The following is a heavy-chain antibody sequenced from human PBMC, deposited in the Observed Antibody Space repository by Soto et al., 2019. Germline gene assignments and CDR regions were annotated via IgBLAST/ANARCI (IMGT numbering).Heavy chain of an antibody. V-gene: IGHV4-39*01. CDR2: IYYNGNT. D-gene: IGHD2-21*01. CDR3: GLHDWPYYFLAINF. CDR1: GVSLSSSSYY. Sequence: QLHLQESGPGLVKPSETLSLTCIVSGVSLSSSSYYWAWIRQPPGKGLEWIGTIYYNGNTYYNPSLESRVTIALDTSKNEISLKLNSVTATDTVVYYCGLHDWPYYFLAINFWGQGTLATVSS. J-gene: IGHJ4*02.